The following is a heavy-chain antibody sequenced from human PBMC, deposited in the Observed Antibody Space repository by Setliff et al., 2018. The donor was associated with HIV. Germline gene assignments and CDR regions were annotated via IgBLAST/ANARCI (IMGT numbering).Heavy chain of an antibody. CDR2: INGDGTRT. CDR3: VRVGYCGDNCYGAFDI. V-gene: IGHV3-74*01. CDR1: GFTFSSYW. Sequence: GVLRLSCIASGFTFSSYWMHWVRQAPGKGLVWVSRINGDGTRTHYADSVKGRFTISRDNAKNTLHLQMSSLRAEDTAVYYCVRVGYCGDNCYGAFDIWGQGTMVTVSS. J-gene: IGHJ3*02. D-gene: IGHD2-21*02.